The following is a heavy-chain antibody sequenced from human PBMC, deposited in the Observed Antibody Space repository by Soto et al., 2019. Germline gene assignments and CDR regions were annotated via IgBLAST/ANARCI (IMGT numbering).Heavy chain of an antibody. Sequence: GGSLRLSCTASGFTFGDYAMSWFRQAPGKGLEWVGFIRSKAYGGTTEYAASVKGRFTISRDDSKSIAYLQMNSLKTEDTAVYYCTRAECSSTSCYQNSGAFDIWGQGTMVTDSS. V-gene: IGHV3-49*03. J-gene: IGHJ3*02. CDR2: IRSKAYGGTT. D-gene: IGHD2-2*01. CDR1: GFTFGDYA. CDR3: TRAECSSTSCYQNSGAFDI.